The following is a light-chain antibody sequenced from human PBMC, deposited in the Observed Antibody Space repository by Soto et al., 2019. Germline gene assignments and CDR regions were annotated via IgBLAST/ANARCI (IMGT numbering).Light chain of an antibody. CDR2: LNIDGSH. CDR1: SVHSSYA. V-gene: IGLV4-69*01. CDR3: QTWVTGIVV. J-gene: IGLJ2*01. Sequence: QLVLTQSPSASASLGASVKLTCTLSSVHSSYAIAWHQQQPEKGPRYLMNLNIDGSHSKGDGIPDRFSGSSSGAERYLTISSLQSEDEADYYCQTWVTGIVVFGGGTKLTVL.